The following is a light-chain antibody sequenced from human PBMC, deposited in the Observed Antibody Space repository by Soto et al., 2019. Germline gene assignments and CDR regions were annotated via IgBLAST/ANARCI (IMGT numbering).Light chain of an antibody. V-gene: IGKV3-15*01. J-gene: IGKJ3*01. CDR2: DAS. Sequence: EIVMTQSPATLSVSPGERATLSCRASQSVSSNLAWYQQKPGQAPRLLIYDASTRATGIPARFSCSGSGTEYTLTISSLQSEDFAVYYWQQYNNWPVTFGPATKVDIK. CDR1: QSVSSN. CDR3: QQYNNWPVT.